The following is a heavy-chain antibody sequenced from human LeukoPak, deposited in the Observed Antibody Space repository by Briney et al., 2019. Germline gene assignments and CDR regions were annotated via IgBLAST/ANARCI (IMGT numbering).Heavy chain of an antibody. CDR1: GYTFTGYY. V-gene: IGHV1-2*02. D-gene: IGHD1-26*01. CDR3: ASINSGSYYHDAFDI. J-gene: IGHJ3*02. CDR2: INPNSGGT. Sequence: GASVKVSCKASGYTFTGYYMHWVRQAPGQGLEWVGWINPNSGGTNYAQKFQGRVTMTRDTSISTAYMELSRLRSDDTAVYYCASINSGSYYHDAFDIWGQGTMVTVSS.